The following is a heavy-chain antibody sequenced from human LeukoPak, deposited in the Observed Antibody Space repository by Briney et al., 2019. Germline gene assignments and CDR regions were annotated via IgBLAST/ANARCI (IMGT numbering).Heavy chain of an antibody. CDR1: GGSISSSSYY. J-gene: IGHJ3*01. CDR3: AREESDMDLANNVFDF. D-gene: IGHD3-9*01. CDR2: IYYSGST. V-gene: IGHV4-39*07. Sequence: SETLSLTCTVSGGSISSSSYYWGWIRQPPGKGLEWIGSIYYSGSTYYNPSLKSRVTISVDTSKNQFSLQLNSVTPEDTAVYYCAREESDMDLANNVFDFWGQGTMVTVSS.